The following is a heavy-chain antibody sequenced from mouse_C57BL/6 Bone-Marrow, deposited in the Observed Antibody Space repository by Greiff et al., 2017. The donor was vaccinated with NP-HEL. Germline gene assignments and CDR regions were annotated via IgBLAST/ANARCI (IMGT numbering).Heavy chain of an antibody. V-gene: IGHV1-7*01. J-gene: IGHJ4*01. Sequence: VQLQQSGAELAKPGASVKLSCKPSAYPFPSYWMHWVKQRPGRGLEWIGYINPSSGYTKYNQKFKDKATLTADKSSSTAYMQLSSLTYEDSAVYYCARYRASTGTRAMDYWGQGTSVTVSS. CDR3: ARYRASTGTRAMDY. CDR1: AYPFPSYW. D-gene: IGHD4-1*02. CDR2: INPSSGYT.